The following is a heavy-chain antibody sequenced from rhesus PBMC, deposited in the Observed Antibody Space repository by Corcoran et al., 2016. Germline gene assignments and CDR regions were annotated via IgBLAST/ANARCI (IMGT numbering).Heavy chain of an antibody. CDR1: GFTFSSYG. V-gene: IGHV3S5*01. D-gene: IGHD5-24*01. Sequence: EVQLVETGGGLVQPGGSLKLSCAASGFTFSSYGMSWVRQAPGKGLEWVSAINSGGVSTYYPDSVKGQFTISSDNSKNTLSLQMNSLRAEDTAVYYCAKEEYSGYSYDAFDFWGQGLRVTVSS. CDR2: INSGGVST. CDR3: AKEEYSGYSYDAFDF. J-gene: IGHJ3*01.